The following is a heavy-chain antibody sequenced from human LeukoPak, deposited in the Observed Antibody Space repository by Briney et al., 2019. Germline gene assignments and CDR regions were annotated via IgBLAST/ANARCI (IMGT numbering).Heavy chain of an antibody. Sequence: GGSLRLSCAASGLTFSDHYMDWVRQALAKGLEWVSSISSSSSYIYYADSVKGRFTISRDNAKNSLYLQMNSLRAEDTAIYYCARHTWQWLPFDDWGQGTQVTISS. V-gene: IGHV3-21*01. J-gene: IGHJ4*02. D-gene: IGHD5-12*01. CDR1: GLTFSDHY. CDR2: ISSSSSYI. CDR3: ARHTWQWLPFDD.